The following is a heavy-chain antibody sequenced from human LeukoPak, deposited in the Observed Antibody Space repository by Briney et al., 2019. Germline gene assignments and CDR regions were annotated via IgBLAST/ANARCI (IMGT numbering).Heavy chain of an antibody. CDR3: ARVYGRRSSWYYLDY. J-gene: IGHJ4*02. Sequence: GGSLRLSCAASGLTFSSYSMNWVRQAPGKGLEWVSYISSSSSTIYYADSVKGRFTISRDNAKNSLYLQMHRLRAEDTAVYYCARVYGRRSSWYYLDYWGQGTLVTVSS. CDR2: ISSSSSTI. D-gene: IGHD6-13*01. V-gene: IGHV3-48*01. CDR1: GLTFSSYS.